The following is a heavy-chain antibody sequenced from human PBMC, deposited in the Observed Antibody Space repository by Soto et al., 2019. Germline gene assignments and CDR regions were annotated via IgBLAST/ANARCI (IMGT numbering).Heavy chain of an antibody. V-gene: IGHV4-31*03. CDR2: IYYSGST. CDR3: ARELAGYCSGGSCRYFQH. Sequence: SETLSLTCTVSGGSISSGGYYWSWIRQHPGKGLEWIGYIYYSGSTYYNPSLKSRVTISVDTSKNQFSLKLSSVTAADTAVYYCARELAGYCSGGSCRYFQHWGQGTLVTVSS. J-gene: IGHJ1*01. CDR1: GGSISSGGYY. D-gene: IGHD2-15*01.